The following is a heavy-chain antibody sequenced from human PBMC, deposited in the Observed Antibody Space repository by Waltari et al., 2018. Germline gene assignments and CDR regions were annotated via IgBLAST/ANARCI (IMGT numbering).Heavy chain of an antibody. Sequence: EVQLLESGGGLVQPGGSLRLSCAASGFTFSTYSMNWVRQAPGKGLEWVSGISGSGTSTYYADSVKGRFTVSRDTSKNTVYLQMNGLRAEDTAIYYCAKPFYNWDDPLHSWGQGTLVAVSS. D-gene: IGHD1-20*01. CDR1: GFTFSTYS. CDR2: ISGSGTST. CDR3: AKPFYNWDDPLHS. J-gene: IGHJ4*02. V-gene: IGHV3-23*01.